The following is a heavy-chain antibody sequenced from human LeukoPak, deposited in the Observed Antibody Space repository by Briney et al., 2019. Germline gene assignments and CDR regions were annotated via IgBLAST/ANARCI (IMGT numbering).Heavy chain of an antibody. V-gene: IGHV1-24*01. Sequence: ASVKVSCKVSGYSLSELSIHWVRQVPGKGFTWMGGFDPEDVEIGYAQSFQGRVTMTEDTSTDTAYMELSRLTSEDTAVYYCASGFYGAGHFDDDVFDIWGQGTLVTVSS. CDR3: ASGFYGAGHFDDDVFDI. D-gene: IGHD4/OR15-4a*01. J-gene: IGHJ3*02. CDR1: GYSLSELS. CDR2: FDPEDVEI.